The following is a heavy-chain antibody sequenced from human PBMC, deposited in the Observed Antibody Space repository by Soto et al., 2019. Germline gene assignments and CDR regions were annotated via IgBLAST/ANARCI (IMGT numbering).Heavy chain of an antibody. CDR1: GDSITNLDYF. J-gene: IGHJ5*01. CDR2: IYKSATT. V-gene: IGHV4-30-4*01. D-gene: IGHD7-27*01. Sequence: SETLSLTCSVSGDSITNLDYFWAWIRQPPGQALEYIGYIYKSATTYYNPSFESRVAISVDTSKSQFSLNVTSVTAADTAVYFCARGRYCLTGRCFPNWFDSWGQGALVTVSS. CDR3: ARGRYCLTGRCFPNWFDS.